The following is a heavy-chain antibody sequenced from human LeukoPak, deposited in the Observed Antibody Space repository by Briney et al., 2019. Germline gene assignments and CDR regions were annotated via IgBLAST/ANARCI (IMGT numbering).Heavy chain of an antibody. CDR3: ARRYCSGGSSYSSFDP. CDR1: GYIFTSYW. V-gene: IGHV5-51*01. CDR2: IYPGDSDT. J-gene: IGHJ5*02. D-gene: IGHD2-15*01. Sequence: GESLKISCKGSGYIFTSYWIGWVRQMPGKGLEWMGIIYPGDSDTRYSPSFQGQVTISADKSISTAYLQWSSLKASDTAMYYCARRYCSGGSSYSSFDPWGQGTLVTVSS.